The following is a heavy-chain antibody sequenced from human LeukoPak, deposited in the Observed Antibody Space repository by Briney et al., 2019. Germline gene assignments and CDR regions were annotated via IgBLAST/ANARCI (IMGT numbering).Heavy chain of an antibody. CDR1: GYTSTNYG. CDR2: ISAYNGNT. Sequence: ASVKVSCKASGYTSTNYGISWVRQAPGQGLEWMGWISAYNGNTNYAQKLQGRVTMTTDTSTSTAYMELRSLRSDDTAVYYCARGNYDILTGPRRTDAFDIWGQGTKVTVSS. J-gene: IGHJ3*02. CDR3: ARGNYDILTGPRRTDAFDI. D-gene: IGHD3-9*01. V-gene: IGHV1-18*01.